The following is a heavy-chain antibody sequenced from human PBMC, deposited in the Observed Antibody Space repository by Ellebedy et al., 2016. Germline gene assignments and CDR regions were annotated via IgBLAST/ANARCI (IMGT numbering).Heavy chain of an antibody. J-gene: IGHJ3*01. CDR3: AKWNVDWYAFDV. D-gene: IGHD1-1*01. CDR2: VLHTGTT. Sequence: SETLSLTCNVSGGSVSSDYWNWIRRPPGKGLEWIGYVLHTGTTNYNPSLKSRVTMSVDTSKSQFSLRLTSVTAADTAVYYCAKWNVDWYAFDVWGQGTLVTVSS. CDR1: GGSVSSDY. V-gene: IGHV4-59*02.